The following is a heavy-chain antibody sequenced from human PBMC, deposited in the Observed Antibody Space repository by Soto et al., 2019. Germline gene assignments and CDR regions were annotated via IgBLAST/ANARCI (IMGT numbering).Heavy chain of an antibody. CDR2: ISGSAGTT. J-gene: IGHJ4*02. Sequence: SGGSLRLSCAASGFTFSSYAMSWVRQSPGEGLEWVSGISGSAGTTYYADSAKGRFTISRDNSKNTLYLQMSSLRAEDTAVYYCAKDREYSGYGYYFDSWGQGTLVTVSS. CDR1: GFTFSSYA. V-gene: IGHV3-23*01. D-gene: IGHD5-12*01. CDR3: AKDREYSGYGYYFDS.